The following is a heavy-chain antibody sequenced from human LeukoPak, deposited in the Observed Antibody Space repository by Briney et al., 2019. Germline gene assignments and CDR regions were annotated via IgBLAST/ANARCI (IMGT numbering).Heavy chain of an antibody. CDR3: ARTPAWFGEPHRFDY. J-gene: IGHJ4*02. CDR1: GFTVSNFF. V-gene: IGHV3-53*01. D-gene: IGHD3-10*01. Sequence: PGGSLRLSCAASGFTVSNFFLSWVRQAPGKGLEWVSVIYTSGKTNYADSVKGRFTISRDNSKNTLYLQMNSLRAEDTAVYYCARTPAWFGEPHRFDYWGQGTLVTVSS. CDR2: IYTSGKT.